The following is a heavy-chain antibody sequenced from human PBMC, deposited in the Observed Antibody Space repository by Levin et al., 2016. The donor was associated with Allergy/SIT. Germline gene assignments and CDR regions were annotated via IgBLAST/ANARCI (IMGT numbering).Heavy chain of an antibody. CDR2: IIPIFGTA. CDR1: GGTFSSYA. CDR3: ARVGRGSGSYWASWYYGMDV. J-gene: IGHJ6*02. Sequence: SVKVSCKASGGTFSSYAISWVRQAPGQGLEWMGGIIPIFGTANYAQKFQGRVTITADESTSTAYMELSSLRSEDTAVYYCARVGRGSGSYWASWYYGMDVWGQGTTVTVSS. D-gene: IGHD3-10*01. V-gene: IGHV1-69*13.